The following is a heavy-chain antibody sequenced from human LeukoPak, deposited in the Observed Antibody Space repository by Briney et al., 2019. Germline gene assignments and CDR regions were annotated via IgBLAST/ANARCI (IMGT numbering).Heavy chain of an antibody. D-gene: IGHD6-19*01. Sequence: SETLSLTCTVSGGSISSYYWSWIRQPPGKGLEWIGYIYYSGSTYYNPSLKSRVTISVDTSKNQFSLKLSAVTAADTAVYYCAREAVAGKNYFDYWGQGTLVTVSS. V-gene: IGHV4-59*12. CDR1: GGSISSYY. CDR3: AREAVAGKNYFDY. J-gene: IGHJ4*02. CDR2: IYYSGST.